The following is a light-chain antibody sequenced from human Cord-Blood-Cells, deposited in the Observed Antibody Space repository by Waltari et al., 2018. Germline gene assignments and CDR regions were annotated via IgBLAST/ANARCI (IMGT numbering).Light chain of an antibody. V-gene: IGKV3-11*01. CDR1: QSVSSY. CDR2: DGS. CDR3: QPRSNWPPFT. Sequence: EIVLTQSPATLSLSPGERDTLPCRASQSVSSYLAWYQQQPGKAPRHLIYDGSNRATGIPARFSSSWSGTDFTLTISSLEPEDFAVYYCQPRSNWPPFTFGQGTRLEIK. J-gene: IGKJ5*01.